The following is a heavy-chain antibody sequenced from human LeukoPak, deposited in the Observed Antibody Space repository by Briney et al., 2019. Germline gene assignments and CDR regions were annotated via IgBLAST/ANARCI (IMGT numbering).Heavy chain of an antibody. CDR1: GYSFVSYW. J-gene: IGHJ3*02. V-gene: IGHV5-51*01. D-gene: IGHD5-24*01. Sequence: GESLMISCKGSGYSFVSYWSGWVRQMPAKGLERMGIIYPGDSDTRYSPSFQGQVTMSADKSISIACLQWSDLKASDTAMYYCARGAVELATTNAFDIGGQGTMVTVSS. CDR2: IYPGDSDT. CDR3: ARGAVELATTNAFDI.